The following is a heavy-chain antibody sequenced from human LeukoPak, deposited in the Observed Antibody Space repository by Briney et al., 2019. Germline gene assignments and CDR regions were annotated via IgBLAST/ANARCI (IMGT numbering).Heavy chain of an antibody. CDR3: ARSPRYNWNDWIDY. CDR1: GGSISSSSYY. CDR2: IYYSGST. D-gene: IGHD1-1*01. V-gene: IGHV4-61*05. J-gene: IGHJ4*02. Sequence: SETLSLTCTVSGGSISSSSYYWSWIRQPPGKGLEWIGYIYYSGSTNYNPSLKSRVTISVDTSKNQFSLKLSSVTAADTAVYYCARSPRYNWNDWIDYWGQGTLVTVSS.